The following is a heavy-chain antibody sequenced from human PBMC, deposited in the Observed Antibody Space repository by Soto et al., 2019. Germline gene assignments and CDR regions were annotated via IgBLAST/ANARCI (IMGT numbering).Heavy chain of an antibody. V-gene: IGHV3-23*01. Sequence: PGGSLRLSCAASGFTFSSYAMSWVRQAPGKGLEWVSALSGSGGSTYYADSVKGRFTISRDNSKTTLYLQTNSLRAEATAVYYCAKDGPRGPLYYYYYGMDVWGQGTTVTVSS. CDR1: GFTFSSYA. CDR3: AKDGPRGPLYYYYYGMDV. J-gene: IGHJ6*02. CDR2: LSGSGGST.